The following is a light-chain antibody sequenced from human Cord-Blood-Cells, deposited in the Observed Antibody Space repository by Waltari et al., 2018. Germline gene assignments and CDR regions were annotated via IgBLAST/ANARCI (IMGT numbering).Light chain of an antibody. V-gene: IGLV2-14*01. J-gene: IGLJ1*01. Sequence: QSALTQPASVSGSPGQSITISCTGTSSDVGGYNYVSWYQQHPGQDPKLMIDDVSKRPSGVSNRCSGSRSGNTASLTISGLQAEDEADYYCSSYTSSSAYVFGTGTKVTVL. CDR2: DVS. CDR1: SSDVGGYNY. CDR3: SSYTSSSAYV.